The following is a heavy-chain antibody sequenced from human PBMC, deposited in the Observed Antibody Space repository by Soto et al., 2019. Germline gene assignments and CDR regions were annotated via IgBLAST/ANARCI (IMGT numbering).Heavy chain of an antibody. J-gene: IGHJ1*01. CDR2: INSDGSST. CDR1: GFTFSSYW. D-gene: IGHD6-13*01. Sequence: GGSLRLSCAASGFTFSSYWMHWVRQAPGKGLVWVSRINSDGSSTSYADSVKGRFTISRDNAKNTLYLQMNSLRAEDTAVYYCAGQVGIAAAGTSLYFQHWGQGTLVTVSS. V-gene: IGHV3-74*01. CDR3: AGQVGIAAAGTSLYFQH.